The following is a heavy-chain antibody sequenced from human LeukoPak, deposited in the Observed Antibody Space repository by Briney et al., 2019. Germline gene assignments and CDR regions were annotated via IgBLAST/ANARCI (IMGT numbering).Heavy chain of an antibody. Sequence: ASVKVSCKASGGTFSSYAISWVRQAPGQGLEWMGGIIPIFGTANYAQKFQGRVTITADESTSTVYMELSSLRSEDTAVYYCARDRDYYGSGSYYNRIDYWGQGTLVTVSS. CDR3: ARDRDYYGSGSYYNRIDY. V-gene: IGHV1-69*13. D-gene: IGHD3-10*01. J-gene: IGHJ4*02. CDR2: IIPIFGTA. CDR1: GGTFSSYA.